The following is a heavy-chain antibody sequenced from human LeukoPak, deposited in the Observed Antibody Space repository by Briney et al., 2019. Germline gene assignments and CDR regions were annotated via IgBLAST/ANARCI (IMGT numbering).Heavy chain of an antibody. V-gene: IGHV3-49*03. Sequence: GGSLRLSCTASGFTFGDYAMSWFRQAPGKGLEWVGFIRSKAYGGTTEYAASVKGRFTISIDDSKSIAYLQMNSLKTEDTAVYYCTRDAAGYCSGGSCYPTYYYYYYMDVWGKGTTVTVSS. CDR2: IRSKAYGGTT. J-gene: IGHJ6*03. CDR1: GFTFGDYA. CDR3: TRDAAGYCSGGSCYPTYYYYYYMDV. D-gene: IGHD2-15*01.